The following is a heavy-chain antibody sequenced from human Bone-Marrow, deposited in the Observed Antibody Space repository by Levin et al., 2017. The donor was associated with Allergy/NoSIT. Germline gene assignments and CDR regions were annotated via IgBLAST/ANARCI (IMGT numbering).Heavy chain of an antibody. Sequence: SQTLSLPCTVSCGSVHSDSYYWNWIRQPPGKGLEWIGYLYYRGNTNYNPSLKSRVTMSVDSSKNQFSLNLNSVTAADTAIYYCARGGGLTDYGMDVWGQGTPVTVSS. J-gene: IGHJ6*02. CDR3: ARGGGLTDYGMDV. V-gene: IGHV4-61*01. D-gene: IGHD3-16*01. CDR1: CGSVHSDSYY. CDR2: LYYRGNT.